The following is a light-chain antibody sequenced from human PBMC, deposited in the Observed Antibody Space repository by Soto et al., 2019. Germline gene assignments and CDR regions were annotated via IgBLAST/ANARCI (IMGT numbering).Light chain of an antibody. Sequence: IVLTQSPGIVSLSPGDRATLSCRASESLVNNYLAWYQQKPGQAPRLLIFGASTRATGIPDRFGGGGSGTAITGTIGSLELEEFVPDHWEDYCYPPCSSGLSTKL. V-gene: IGKV3-20*01. CDR1: ESLVNNY. J-gene: IGKJ2*04. CDR3: EDYCYPPCS. CDR2: GAS.